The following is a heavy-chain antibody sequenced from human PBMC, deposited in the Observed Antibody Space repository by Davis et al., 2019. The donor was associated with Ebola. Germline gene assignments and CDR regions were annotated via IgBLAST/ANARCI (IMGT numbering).Heavy chain of an antibody. CDR2: ISGYNGNT. D-gene: IGHD1-26*01. CDR1: GYILLSYG. J-gene: IGHJ4*02. CDR3: ARGIVGAINY. V-gene: IGHV1-18*01. Sequence: ASVPVSCMASGYILLSYGISWVRQAPAQALQWMGWISGYNGNTNYAQKLQGRVTMTTDTSTSTAYMELRRLRSDDAAVYCCARGIVGAINYWGQGTLVTVSS.